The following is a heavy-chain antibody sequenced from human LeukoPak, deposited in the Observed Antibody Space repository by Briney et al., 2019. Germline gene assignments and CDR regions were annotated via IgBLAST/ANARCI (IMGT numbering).Heavy chain of an antibody. V-gene: IGHV1-18*01. Sequence: ASVKVSCKASGYTFINYGISWVRQAPGQGLEWMAWISPYNRNTYYAQNLQGRVTLTTDTSTNTAYMELRSLRSDDTAVYYCARDDLNYFDYWGQGTLVTVSS. J-gene: IGHJ4*02. CDR2: ISPYNRNT. CDR3: ARDDLNYFDY. CDR1: GYTFINYG.